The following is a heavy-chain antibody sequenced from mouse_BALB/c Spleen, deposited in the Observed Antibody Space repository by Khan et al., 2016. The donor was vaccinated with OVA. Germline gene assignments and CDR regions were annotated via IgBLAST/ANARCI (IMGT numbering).Heavy chain of an antibody. CDR3: ARQPYYHYDVMDY. CDR1: GFSLTNYG. D-gene: IGHD2-10*01. J-gene: IGHJ4*01. Sequence: QVQLKQSGPGLVAPSQSLSITCTISGFSLTNYGVHWVRQPPGKGLEWLVVIWSDGTTTYDYALKSRLTISKDNSKSQVFLKMDSLQTDDTAMYYCARQPYYHYDVMDYWGQGTSVTVSS. V-gene: IGHV2-6-1*01. CDR2: IWSDGTT.